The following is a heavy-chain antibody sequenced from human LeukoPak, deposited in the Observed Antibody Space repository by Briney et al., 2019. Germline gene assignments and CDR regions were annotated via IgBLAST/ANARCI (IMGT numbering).Heavy chain of an antibody. V-gene: IGHV3-23*01. CDR1: GFTFSSYA. D-gene: IGHD4-17*01. J-gene: IGHJ6*03. CDR3: AKGVGNGDHYYYHYMDV. Sequence: GGSLRLSCAASGFTFSSYAMSWVRQAPGKGLEWVSAISGSGGSTYYADSVKGRFTISRDNSKNTLYLQMNSLRAEDTAVYYCAKGVGNGDHYYYHYMDVWGKGTTVTVSS. CDR2: ISGSGGST.